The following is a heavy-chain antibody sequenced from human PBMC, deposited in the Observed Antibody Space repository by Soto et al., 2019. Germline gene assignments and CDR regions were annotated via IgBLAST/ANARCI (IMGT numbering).Heavy chain of an antibody. CDR3: TRERPDGSRLDP. CDR2: IYYSGST. V-gene: IGHV4-30-4*01. Sequence: QVQLQESGPGLVKPSQTLSLTCTVSGGSISSGDYYWSWIRQPPGKGLEWIGYIYYSGSTYYNPSRKSRVTVSVDTSKNQFSLKLSSVTAADPAVYYCTRERPDGSRLDPWGQGTLVTVSS. CDR1: GGSISSGDYY. D-gene: IGHD6-13*01. J-gene: IGHJ5*02.